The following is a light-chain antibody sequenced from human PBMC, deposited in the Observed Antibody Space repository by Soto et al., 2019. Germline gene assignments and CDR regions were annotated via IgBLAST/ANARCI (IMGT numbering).Light chain of an antibody. CDR2: DNN. CDR1: SSNIGNNY. CDR3: GTWDSRLRVVV. Sequence: QSVLTQPPSVSAAPRQKVAISCSGSSSNIGNNYVSWYHRVPGSAPKLLIYDNNERPSGIPDRFSGSKSGTSANLDITGLQTGDEGDYYCGTWDSRLRVVVFGGGTKLTVL. V-gene: IGLV1-51*01. J-gene: IGLJ2*01.